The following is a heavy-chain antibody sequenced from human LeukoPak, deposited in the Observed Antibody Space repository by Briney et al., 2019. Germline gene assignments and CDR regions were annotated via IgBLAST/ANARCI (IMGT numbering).Heavy chain of an antibody. Sequence: PGGSLRLSCVASGFTFSTYGMSWVRQAPGKGLEWIGRIYTSGSTNYNPSLKSRVTMSVDTSKNQFSLKLTSVTAADTALYYCARENSGWYTYWYYYMDVWGKGTTVTISS. V-gene: IGHV4-4*07. CDR2: IYTSGST. CDR3: ARENSGWYTYWYYYMDV. CDR1: GFTFSTYG. D-gene: IGHD6-19*01. J-gene: IGHJ6*03.